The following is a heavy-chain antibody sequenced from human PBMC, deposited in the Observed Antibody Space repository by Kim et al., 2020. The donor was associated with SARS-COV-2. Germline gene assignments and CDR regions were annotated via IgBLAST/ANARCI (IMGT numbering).Heavy chain of an antibody. V-gene: IGHV3-7*01. D-gene: IGHD3-10*01. J-gene: IGHJ4*02. CDR3: ARGTYYYGSGSYYFDY. CDR2: IKQDGSEK. CDR1: GFTFSSYW. Sequence: GGSLRLSCAASGFTFSSYWMSWVRQAPGKGLEWVANIKQDGSEKYYVDSVKGRFTISRDNAKNSLYLQMNSLRAEDTAVYYCARGTYYYGSGSYYFDYWGQGTLVTVSS.